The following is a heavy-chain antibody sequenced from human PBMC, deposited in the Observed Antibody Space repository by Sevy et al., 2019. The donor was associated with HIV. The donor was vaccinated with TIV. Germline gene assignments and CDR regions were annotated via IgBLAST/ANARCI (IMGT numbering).Heavy chain of an antibody. J-gene: IGHJ4*02. CDR2: IKQDGSEK. CDR3: ASSGSGGSFDY. V-gene: IGHV3-7*01. CDR1: GFTFSSYW. D-gene: IGHD3-10*01. Sequence: GGSLRLSCAASGFTFSSYWMSWVRQAPGKGLEWVANIKQDGSEKYYVDSVKGRFTISRDNAKNSLYLQMNSLRAEDTAVYYCASSGSGGSFDYWGQGTLVTVSS.